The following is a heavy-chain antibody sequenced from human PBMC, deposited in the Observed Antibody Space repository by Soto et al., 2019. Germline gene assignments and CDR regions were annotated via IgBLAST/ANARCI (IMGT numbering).Heavy chain of an antibody. J-gene: IGHJ6*02. CDR1: GFTFSSYG. CDR2: ISYDGSNK. Sequence: QVQLVESGGGVVQPGRSLRLSCAASGFTFSSYGMHWVRQAPGKGLEWVAVISYDGSNKYYADSVKGRFTISRDNSKNTLYLQMNSPRAEDSAVYYCAKATYSSSWYYYYGMDVWGQGTTVTVSS. D-gene: IGHD6-13*01. CDR3: AKATYSSSWYYYYGMDV. V-gene: IGHV3-30*18.